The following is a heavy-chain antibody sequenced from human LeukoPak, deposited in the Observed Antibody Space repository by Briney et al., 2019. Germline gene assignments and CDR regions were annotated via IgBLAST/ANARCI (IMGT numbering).Heavy chain of an antibody. CDR2: INWNGGIT. D-gene: IGHD1-26*01. CDR3: TMVDGGGGRYGDAFDF. CDR1: GFTFDDYG. J-gene: IGHJ3*01. Sequence: GGSLSLSCAASGFTFDDYGFSWVRQRPGQGLELVSGINWNGGITGYGDSVKGRFTISRDNAKNSLYLQMTRLREEDTVFYFCTMVDGGGGRYGDAFDFWGQGTMVTVSS. V-gene: IGHV3-20*04.